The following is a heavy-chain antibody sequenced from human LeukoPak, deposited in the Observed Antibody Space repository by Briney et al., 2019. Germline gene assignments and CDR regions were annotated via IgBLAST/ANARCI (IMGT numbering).Heavy chain of an antibody. Sequence: GRSLRLSCAASGFTFSSYAMRWVRQAPGKGLEWVAVISYDGSNKYYADSVKGRFTISRDNSKNTLYLQMNSLRAEDTAVYYCAREKANDAFDIWGQGTMVTVSS. CDR1: GFTFSSYA. CDR2: ISYDGSNK. CDR3: AREKANDAFDI. J-gene: IGHJ3*02. V-gene: IGHV3-30-3*01.